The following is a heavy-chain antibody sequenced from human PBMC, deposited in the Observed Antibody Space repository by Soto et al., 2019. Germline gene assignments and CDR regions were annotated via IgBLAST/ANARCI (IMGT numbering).Heavy chain of an antibody. D-gene: IGHD3-10*01. Sequence: QVQLVQSGAEVKKPGSSVKVSCKASGGTFTSNAISWVRQAPGQGLEWMGTVLPVFGTTNYAPKFRGRLTITADDSSSTAYMELRSLKSEDTAVYYCARDRALRGFDYWXXXTLVTVXS. CDR1: GGTFTSNA. CDR2: VLPVFGTT. V-gene: IGHV1-69*18. J-gene: IGHJ4*01. CDR3: ARDRALRGFDY.